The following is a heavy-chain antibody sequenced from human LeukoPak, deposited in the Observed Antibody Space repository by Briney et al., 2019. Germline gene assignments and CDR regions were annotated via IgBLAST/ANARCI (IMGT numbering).Heavy chain of an antibody. V-gene: IGHV4-31*03. CDR2: IHYSGRT. D-gene: IGHD5-12*01. CDR1: DGSVSSADFY. J-gene: IGHJ6*04. Sequence: PSQTLSLTCSVCDGSVSSADFYWSWIRQHAGKSLEWIGHIHYSGRTYYNPSLKSRVAISLDTSKNQFSLKLGSVTAADTAVYYCARDRYSGYDWDFYYYGMDVWGKGTTVTVSS. CDR3: ARDRYSGYDWDFYYYGMDV.